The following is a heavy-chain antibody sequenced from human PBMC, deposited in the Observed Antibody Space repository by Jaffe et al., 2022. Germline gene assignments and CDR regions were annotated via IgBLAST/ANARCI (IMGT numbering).Heavy chain of an antibody. J-gene: IGHJ4*02. D-gene: IGHD4-17*01. V-gene: IGHV3-23*01. CDR3: AKEGTSLARSSLYGDPFDY. CDR2: ITGTSGNT. Sequence: EVQLLDSGGGLVQPGGSLRLSCAASGFTFTNYAMSWVRQAPGKGLEWVSLITGTSGNTYYADSVRGRFTISRDNSKNMLFLQMNSLRAEDTALYYCAKEGTSLARSSLYGDPFDYWGQGTLVTVSS. CDR1: GFTFTNYA.